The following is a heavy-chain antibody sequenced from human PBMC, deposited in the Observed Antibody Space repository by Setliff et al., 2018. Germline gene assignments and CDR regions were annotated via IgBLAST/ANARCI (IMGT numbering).Heavy chain of an antibody. D-gene: IGHD4-4*01. V-gene: IGHV4-34*01. J-gene: IGHJ2*01. CDR1: GGSFSGYY. CDR2: INHSGST. CDR3: ASLGMTTMMDWYFDL. Sequence: SETLSLTCAVYGGSFSGYYWSWIRQPPGKGLEWIGEINHSGSTNYNPPLKSRVTISIDTSKNQFPLKLSSVTAADTAVYYCASLGMTTMMDWYFDLWGRGTLVTVSS.